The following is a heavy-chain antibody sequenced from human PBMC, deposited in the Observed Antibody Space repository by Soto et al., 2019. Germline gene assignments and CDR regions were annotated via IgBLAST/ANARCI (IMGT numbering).Heavy chain of an antibody. Sequence: QITLKESGPTLVKPTQTLTLTCTFSGFSLSTTNVGVDWIHQPPGKALEWLALVYWDDDKRYSPSLKSRLTVTKDTSKNQVVLTMTNIDPVDTATYYCVHRRYFDALTGYSHWGQGTLVTVSS. V-gene: IGHV2-5*02. CDR3: VHRRYFDALTGYSH. J-gene: IGHJ4*02. CDR1: GFSLSTTNVG. D-gene: IGHD3-9*01. CDR2: VYWDDDK.